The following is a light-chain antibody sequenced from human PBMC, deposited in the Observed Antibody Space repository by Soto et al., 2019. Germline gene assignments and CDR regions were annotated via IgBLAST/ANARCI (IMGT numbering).Light chain of an antibody. CDR1: QNVANY. Sequence: EIVLTQSPATLSLSPGERSTLSCLASQNVANYLDWYQQKPGQAGRLLIYESYNRATGIAARFSGSGSGTEFTLTISSLQSEDFAVYYCQPYNNWPWTFGQGTKVDIK. J-gene: IGKJ1*01. V-gene: IGKV3D-15*01. CDR3: QPYNNWPWT. CDR2: ESY.